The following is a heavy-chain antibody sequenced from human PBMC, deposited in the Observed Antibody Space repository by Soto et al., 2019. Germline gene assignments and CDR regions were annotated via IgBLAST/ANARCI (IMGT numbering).Heavy chain of an antibody. CDR3: ATDPSNGRADAFDI. CDR1: GNTFTKYY. J-gene: IGHJ3*02. Sequence: ASVKVSCKASGNTFTKYYMHWVRQAPGQGLEWMGIINPSGDTTIYAQKFQGRVTMTRDTSTSTVYMDLSSLRSEDTAVYYCATDPSNGRADAFDIWGQGTMVTVSS. V-gene: IGHV1-46*01. CDR2: INPSGDTT. D-gene: IGHD2-8*01.